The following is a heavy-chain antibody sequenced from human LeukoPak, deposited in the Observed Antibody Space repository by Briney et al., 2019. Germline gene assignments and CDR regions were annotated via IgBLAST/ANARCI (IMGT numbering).Heavy chain of an antibody. CDR1: GGSISNYY. V-gene: IGHV4-59*01. CDR2: IYDSGTT. J-gene: IGHJ4*02. D-gene: IGHD4/OR15-4a*01. Sequence: SETLSLTCTVSGGSISNYYGTWIGQPPGKGLEWIGYIYDSGTTNYNPSLKSRVTISVDRSRNQFSLKVSSVTAADTAVYYCARSDYGDNSVLGYWGQGTLVTVSS. CDR3: ARSDYGDNSVLGY.